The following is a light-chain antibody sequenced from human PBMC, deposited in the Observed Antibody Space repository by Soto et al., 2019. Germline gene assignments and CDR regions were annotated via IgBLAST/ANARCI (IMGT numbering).Light chain of an antibody. CDR1: ESVSRSY. Sequence: EIVLTQSPGTLSLSPGERATLSCRASESVSRSYLAWYQQKPGQAPRLLIYEASSRATGIADRFSGSGSGTDFILTISRLEPEDFAVYYCQQYGNSRTFGGGTKVEIK. CDR2: EAS. J-gene: IGKJ4*01. CDR3: QQYGNSRT. V-gene: IGKV3-20*01.